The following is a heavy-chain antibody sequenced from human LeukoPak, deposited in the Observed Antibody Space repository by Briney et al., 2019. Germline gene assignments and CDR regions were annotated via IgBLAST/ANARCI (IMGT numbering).Heavy chain of an antibody. CDR1: GFTFSSYD. D-gene: IGHD2-21*02. CDR2: ISGSGGST. Sequence: PGGSLRLSCAASGFTFSSYDMSWVRQAPGKGLEWVSAISGSGGSTYYADSVKGRFTISRDNAKNSLYLQMNSLRAEDTAVYYCARDSELLSVGDFDYWGQGTLVTVSS. V-gene: IGHV3-23*01. CDR3: ARDSELLSVGDFDY. J-gene: IGHJ4*02.